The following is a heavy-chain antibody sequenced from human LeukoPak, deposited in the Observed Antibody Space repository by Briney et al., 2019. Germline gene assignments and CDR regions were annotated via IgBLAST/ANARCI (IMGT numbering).Heavy chain of an antibody. CDR1: GYSISSGYY. D-gene: IGHD3-10*01. Sequence: PSETLSLTCAVFGYSISSGYYWGWIRQPPGKGLEWIGSIYHSGSTYYNPSLKSRVTISVDTSKNQFSLKLSSVTAADTAVYYCASFSYGPFDYWGQGTLVTVSS. V-gene: IGHV4-38-2*01. CDR3: ASFSYGPFDY. CDR2: IYHSGST. J-gene: IGHJ4*02.